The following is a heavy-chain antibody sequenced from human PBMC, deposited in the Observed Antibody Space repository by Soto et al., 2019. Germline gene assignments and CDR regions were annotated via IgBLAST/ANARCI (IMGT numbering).Heavy chain of an antibody. V-gene: IGHV1-18*01. D-gene: IGHD1-1*01. CDR1: GYTFTSYG. CDR3: AGTRRGNDAATFDY. CDR2: ISAYNGNT. J-gene: IGHJ4*02. Sequence: QVQLVQSGAEVKKPGASVKVSCKASGYTFTSYGISWVRQAPGQGLEWMGWISAYNGNTNYAQKRQGRVTMTTDTXKSTAYMELRSLRSDDTAVYYCAGTRRGNDAATFDYWGQGTLVTVSS.